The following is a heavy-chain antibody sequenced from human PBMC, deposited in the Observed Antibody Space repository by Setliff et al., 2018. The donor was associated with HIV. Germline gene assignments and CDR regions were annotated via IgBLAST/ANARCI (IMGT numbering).Heavy chain of an antibody. CDR1: GGSTSTSGYY. V-gene: IGHV4-39*07. CDR2: IYSSGST. Sequence: SETLSLTCTVSGGSTSTSGYYWGWIRQPPGKGREWIGSIYSSGSTYYNPSLKSRVTMSVDTSKNQFSLKLTSVTAADTAVYFCARDAFHSGSYYNDYWGQGILVTVSS. D-gene: IGHD3-10*01. J-gene: IGHJ4*02. CDR3: ARDAFHSGSYYNDY.